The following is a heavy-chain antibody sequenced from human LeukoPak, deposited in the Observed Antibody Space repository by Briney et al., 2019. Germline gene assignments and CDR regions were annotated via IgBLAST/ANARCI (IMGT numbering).Heavy chain of an antibody. D-gene: IGHD6-13*01. CDR1: GGSLSSYY. CDR2: IYYSGST. Sequence: PSETLSLTCTVSGGSLSSYYWSWIRQPPGKGLEWIGYIYYSGSTNYNPSLKSRVTISVDTSKNQFSLKLSSVTAADTAVYYCARDGKRSSSWYDYWGQGTLVTVSS. V-gene: IGHV4-59*01. J-gene: IGHJ4*02. CDR3: ARDGKRSSSWYDY.